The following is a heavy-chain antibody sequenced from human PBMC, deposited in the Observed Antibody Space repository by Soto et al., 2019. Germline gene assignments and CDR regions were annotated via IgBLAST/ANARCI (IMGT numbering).Heavy chain of an antibody. D-gene: IGHD4-17*01. CDR3: ARDSVEMTTRGDVAFDY. CDR1: GGSFSGYF. J-gene: IGHJ4*02. V-gene: IGHV4-34*01. Sequence: SETLSLTCAVYGGSFSGYFWNWIRQSPGKGLEWIGEINHSGSTNYNPSLKSRVTILVDTSKNQFSLKLRSVTAADTAVYYCARDSVEMTTRGDVAFDYWGQGTLVTVS. CDR2: INHSGST.